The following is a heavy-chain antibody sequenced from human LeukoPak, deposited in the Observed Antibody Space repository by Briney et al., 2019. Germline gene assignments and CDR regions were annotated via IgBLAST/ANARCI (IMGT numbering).Heavy chain of an antibody. V-gene: IGHV4-59*01. CDR3: ARDRPGSANWLDP. Sequence: PSETLSLTCSVPGGSISHYYWTWIRQAPGKGLEWIAYIYYSGNTSYNPSLKSRVTMSVDTSKNQFSLNLKSVTAADTAMYYGARDRPGSANWLDPWGPGTLVTVSS. CDR1: GGSISHYY. CDR2: IYYSGNT. J-gene: IGHJ5*02.